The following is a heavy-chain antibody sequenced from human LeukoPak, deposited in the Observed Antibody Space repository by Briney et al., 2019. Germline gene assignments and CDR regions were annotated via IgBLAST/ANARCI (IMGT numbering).Heavy chain of an antibody. D-gene: IGHD5-12*01. Sequence: PGGSLRLSCAASGFTFSSYAMNWVRQAPGKGLEWVSAISGSGGSTYYAGSVKGRFTISRDNSKNTLYLQMDSLRAEDTAIYYCAKPNSGYDHWGQGTLVTVSS. J-gene: IGHJ4*02. V-gene: IGHV3-23*01. CDR2: ISGSGGST. CDR1: GFTFSSYA. CDR3: AKPNSGYDH.